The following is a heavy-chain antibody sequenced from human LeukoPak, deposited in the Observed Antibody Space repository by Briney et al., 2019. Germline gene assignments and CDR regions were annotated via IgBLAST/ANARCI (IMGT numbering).Heavy chain of an antibody. CDR1: GYSINSGYY. V-gene: IGHV4-38-2*02. CDR3: ARDISSSGWSEDDAFDI. Sequence: SETLSLTCTVSGYSINSGYYWGWIRQPPGKGLEWVGSIYHSGSTYYNPSLKSRVTISVDTSKNQFSLKLSSVTAADTAVYYCARDISSSGWSEDDAFDIWGQGTMVTVSS. CDR2: IYHSGST. D-gene: IGHD6-19*01. J-gene: IGHJ3*02.